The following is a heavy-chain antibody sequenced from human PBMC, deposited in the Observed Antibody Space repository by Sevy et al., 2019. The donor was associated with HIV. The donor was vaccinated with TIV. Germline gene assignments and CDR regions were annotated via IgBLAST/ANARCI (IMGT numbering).Heavy chain of an antibody. J-gene: IGHJ6*02. D-gene: IGHD2-2*01. Sequence: GGSLRLSCAASGFTFSNYWMTWVRQAPGKGLEWVAVISYDGSNKYYADSVKGRFTISRDNSKNTLYLQMNSLRAEDTAVYYCAREKGDIVVVPAALGMDVWGQGTTVTVSS. CDR2: ISYDGSNK. CDR3: AREKGDIVVVPAALGMDV. V-gene: IGHV3-30*03. CDR1: GFTFSNYW.